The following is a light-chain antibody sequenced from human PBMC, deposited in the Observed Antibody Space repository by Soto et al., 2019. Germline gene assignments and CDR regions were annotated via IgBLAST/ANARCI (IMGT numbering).Light chain of an antibody. CDR1: QRVRTN. J-gene: IGKJ2*01. CDR3: QQYNEWPRT. Sequence: ETVMTQSPATLSVSPGERVTLSCRASQRVRTNLVWYQQSPGQPPRLLIYGASDRVAGVPDRFSGSGSGTDFTLTISGLQSEDCAVYYCQQYNEWPRTFGQGNKLEIK. V-gene: IGKV3-15*01. CDR2: GAS.